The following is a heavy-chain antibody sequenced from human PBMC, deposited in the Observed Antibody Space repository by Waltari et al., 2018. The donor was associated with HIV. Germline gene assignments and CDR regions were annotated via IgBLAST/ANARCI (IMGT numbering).Heavy chain of an antibody. D-gene: IGHD1-1*01. CDR3: AKDLLKLERHAGPYYYYGMDV. Sequence: EVQLLESGGGLVQPGGSLRLSCAASGFTFTSYAMSWVRQAPGKGPAGVSAISGSGGSTYYADSVKGRFTISRDNSKNTLYLQMNSLRAEDTAVYYCAKDLLKLERHAGPYYYYGMDVWGQGTTVTVSS. V-gene: IGHV3-23*01. CDR2: ISGSGGST. CDR1: GFTFTSYA. J-gene: IGHJ6*02.